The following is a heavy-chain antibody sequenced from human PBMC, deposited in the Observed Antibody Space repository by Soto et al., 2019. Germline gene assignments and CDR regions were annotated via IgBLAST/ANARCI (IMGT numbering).Heavy chain of an antibody. CDR1: GGSISSAGYN. V-gene: IGHV4-31*03. CDR2: IYYSGST. J-gene: IGHJ4*02. Sequence: QVQLQESGPGLVKPSQTLSLTCTVSGGSISSAGYNWSWIRQHPGKGREWIGYIYYSGSTYYNPSLKRRVTISVEKSKNHFSLKLSSVTAADTAVYYCSRYGSGTYYPTTFDSWGQGTLVTVS. CDR3: SRYGSGTYYPTTFDS. D-gene: IGHD3-10*01.